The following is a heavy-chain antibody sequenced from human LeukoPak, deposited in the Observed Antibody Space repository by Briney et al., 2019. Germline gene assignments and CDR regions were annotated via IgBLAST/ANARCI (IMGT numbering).Heavy chain of an antibody. CDR3: ARDRSLGELTTESPSFDS. D-gene: IGHD3-16*01. J-gene: IGHJ4*02. CDR2: IYSSGTT. CDR1: GAPISSYY. V-gene: IGHV4-4*07. Sequence: SETLSLTCTVSGAPISSYYWSWIRQPAGKGLEWIGRIYSSGTTNYNPSLKSRVTMSVDTSKNQFSLKVSSVTAADTAVYYCARDRSLGELTTESPSFDSWGQGTLVTVSS.